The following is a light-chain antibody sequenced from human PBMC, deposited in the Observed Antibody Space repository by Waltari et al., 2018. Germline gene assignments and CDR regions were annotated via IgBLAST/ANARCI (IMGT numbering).Light chain of an antibody. V-gene: IGKV3-11*01. CDR1: QSVSSY. Sequence: EIVLTHSPAPLSLSPGERATHPCRASQSVSSYLAWYQQKPGQAPRLLIYDASNRATGIPARFSGSGSGTDFTLTISSLEPEDFAVYYCQQRSNWPPTFGQGTKVEIK. CDR2: DAS. J-gene: IGKJ1*01. CDR3: QQRSNWPPT.